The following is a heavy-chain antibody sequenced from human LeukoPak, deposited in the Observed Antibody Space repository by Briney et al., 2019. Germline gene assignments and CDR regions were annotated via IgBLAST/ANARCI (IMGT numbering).Heavy chain of an antibody. V-gene: IGHV3-30*04. CDR3: AREGAVLRYFDWLSTAFDY. Sequence: GRSLRLSCAASGFTFSSYAMHWVRQAPGKGLEWVAVISYDGSNKYYVDSVKGRFTISRDNSKNTLYLQMNSLRAEDTAVYYCAREGAVLRYFDWLSTAFDYWGQGTLVTVSS. CDR2: ISYDGSNK. CDR1: GFTFSSYA. D-gene: IGHD3-9*01. J-gene: IGHJ4*02.